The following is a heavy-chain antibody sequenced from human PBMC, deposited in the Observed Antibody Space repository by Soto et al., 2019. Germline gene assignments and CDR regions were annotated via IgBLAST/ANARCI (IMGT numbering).Heavy chain of an antibody. J-gene: IGHJ6*02. Sequence: PGESLKISWKGSGYRFTSYWIGWVRQMTGKGLEWMGIIYPGDSDTRYSPSFQGQVTISADKSISTAYLQWSSLKASDTAMYYCARTAAAGKYYYGVDVWGQGTTVTVSS. CDR2: IYPGDSDT. V-gene: IGHV5-51*01. CDR3: ARTAAAGKYYYGVDV. CDR1: GYRFTSYW. D-gene: IGHD6-13*01.